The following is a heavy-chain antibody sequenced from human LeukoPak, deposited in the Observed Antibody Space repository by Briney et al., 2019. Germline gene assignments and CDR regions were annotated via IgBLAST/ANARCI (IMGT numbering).Heavy chain of an antibody. Sequence: GSLRLSCAASGFTFSSYAMHWVRQAPGKGLEWVAVISYDGSNKYYADSVKGRFTISRDNSKNTLYLQMNSLRAEDTAVYYCAKAGGIVATTSIDYWGQGTLVTVSS. V-gene: IGHV3-30*04. CDR3: AKAGGIVATTSIDY. D-gene: IGHD5-12*01. J-gene: IGHJ4*02. CDR1: GFTFSSYA. CDR2: ISYDGSNK.